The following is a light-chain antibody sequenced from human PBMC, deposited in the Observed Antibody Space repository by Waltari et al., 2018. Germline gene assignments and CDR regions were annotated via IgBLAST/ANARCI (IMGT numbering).Light chain of an antibody. J-gene: IGLJ1*01. Sequence: QSVLTQPPSASGTPGQRVTISCSGSSSNIGSNTVNWFQHLPGTAPKLLIYVNSQRPSVVPDRFSGSKSGTSASLAISGLQSEDEADYYCAAWDGSLYVFGTGTKVTVL. V-gene: IGLV1-44*01. CDR1: SSNIGSNT. CDR2: VNS. CDR3: AAWDGSLYV.